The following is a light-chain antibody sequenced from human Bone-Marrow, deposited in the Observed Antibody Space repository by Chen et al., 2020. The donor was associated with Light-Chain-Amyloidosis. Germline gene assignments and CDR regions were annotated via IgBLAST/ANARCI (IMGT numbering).Light chain of an antibody. Sequence: SYVLTQPSSVSVAPGQTATIACGGNNIGSTSVHWYQQTPGQAPLLVVYDDSDRPSGIPERWSGANSGNTATLTISRGEAGDEADYYCQGWDRSSDRPVFGGGTKLTVL. J-gene: IGLJ3*02. CDR1: NIGSTS. CDR3: QGWDRSSDRPV. V-gene: IGLV3-21*02. CDR2: DDS.